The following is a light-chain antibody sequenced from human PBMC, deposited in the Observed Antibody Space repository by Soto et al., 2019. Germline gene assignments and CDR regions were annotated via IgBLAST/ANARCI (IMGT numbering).Light chain of an antibody. Sequence: QSVLTQSPSASASLGASVKLTCTLSSGHSSYAIAWHQQQPEKGPRYLMKLNSDGSHSKGDGTPDRFSGSSSGAERYLTISSLHSEDEADYYCQTWGTGIWVFGGGTKLTVL. CDR1: SGHSSYA. J-gene: IGLJ3*02. V-gene: IGLV4-69*01. CDR3: QTWGTGIWV. CDR2: LNSDGSH.